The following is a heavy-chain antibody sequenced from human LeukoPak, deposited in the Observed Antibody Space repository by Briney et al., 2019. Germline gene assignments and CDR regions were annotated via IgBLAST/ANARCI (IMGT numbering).Heavy chain of an antibody. CDR3: ARSGSGSYYFYWFDP. V-gene: IGHV1-69*06. CDR1: GGTFSRNA. D-gene: IGHD3-10*01. J-gene: IGHJ5*02. Sequence: SVKVSCKTSGGTFSRNAISLVRQAPGQGLEWMGGIIPVFGTPNYAQKFQGRVTISADKSTSTVYMELSSLRSEDTAMYYCARSGSGSYYFYWFDPWGQGTLVTVSS. CDR2: IIPVFGTP.